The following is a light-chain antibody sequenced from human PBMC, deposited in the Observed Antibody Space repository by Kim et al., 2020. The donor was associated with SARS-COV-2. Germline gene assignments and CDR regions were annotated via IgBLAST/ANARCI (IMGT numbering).Light chain of an antibody. CDR3: SSYTSSSTPYV. CDR2: DVR. V-gene: IGLV2-14*03. J-gene: IGLJ1*01. Sequence: QSLTISCTGTSSDVGGYNYVSWYQQHRGKAPKLMIYDVRNRPSGVSTRFSGSKSGNTASLTSSGLQAEDGADYYCSSYTSSSTPYVFGTGTKVTVL. CDR1: SSDVGGYNY.